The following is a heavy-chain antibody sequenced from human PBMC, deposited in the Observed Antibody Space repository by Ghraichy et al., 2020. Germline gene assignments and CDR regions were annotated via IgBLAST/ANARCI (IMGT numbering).Heavy chain of an antibody. CDR1: GFTFSSYA. CDR3: AKPPSGWYGVTDS. V-gene: IGHV3-23*01. J-gene: IGHJ5*01. D-gene: IGHD6-19*01. Sequence: GGSLRLYCAASGFTFSSYAMSWVRQAPGKGLEWVSAISGSGGSTYYADSVKGRFTISRDNSKNTLYLQMNSLRAEDTALYYCAKPPSGWYGVTDSWGQGTLVTVSS. CDR2: ISGSGGST.